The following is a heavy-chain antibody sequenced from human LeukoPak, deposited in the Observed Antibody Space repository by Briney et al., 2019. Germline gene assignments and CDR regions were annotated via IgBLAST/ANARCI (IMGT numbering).Heavy chain of an antibody. CDR2: ISSSSYI. J-gene: IGHJ4*02. CDR1: GFTFSSYS. CDR3: AREPRAGYSSGWSGSLY. Sequence: GGSLRLSCAASGFTFSSYSMNWVRQAPGKGLEWVSSISSSSYIYYADSVKGRFTISRDNAKNSLYLQMNSLRAEDTAVYYCAREPRAGYSSGWSGSLYWGQGTLVTVSS. V-gene: IGHV3-21*01. D-gene: IGHD6-19*01.